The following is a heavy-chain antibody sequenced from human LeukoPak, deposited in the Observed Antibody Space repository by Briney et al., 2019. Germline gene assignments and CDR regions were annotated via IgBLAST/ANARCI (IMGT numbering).Heavy chain of an antibody. V-gene: IGHV1-18*01. CDR1: GYTLTSYG. J-gene: IGHJ4*02. Sequence: ASVKVSCKASGYTLTSYGISWVRQAPGQGLEWMGWISAYNGNTNYAQKLQGRVTMTGDTSTGTVYMELSSLRSEDTAVYYCARGDGAAGRVFDYWGQGTLVNVPS. CDR2: ISAYNGNT. D-gene: IGHD6-13*01. CDR3: ARGDGAAGRVFDY.